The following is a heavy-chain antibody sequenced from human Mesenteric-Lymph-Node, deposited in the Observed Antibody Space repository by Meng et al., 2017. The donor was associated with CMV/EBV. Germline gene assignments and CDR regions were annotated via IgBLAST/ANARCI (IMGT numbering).Heavy chain of an antibody. D-gene: IGHD3-10*01. Sequence: VSGGSVSNGDHYWSWVRQPPGRGLELLGYIFYTGSTYYNPSLKGRVTMSMDRSKNQFSLKLTSVTAADTAVYYCANDYGSGSYRFDYWGQGTLVTVSS. CDR3: ANDYGSGSYRFDY. CDR2: IFYTGST. J-gene: IGHJ4*02. V-gene: IGHV4-30-2*01. CDR1: GGSVSNGDHY.